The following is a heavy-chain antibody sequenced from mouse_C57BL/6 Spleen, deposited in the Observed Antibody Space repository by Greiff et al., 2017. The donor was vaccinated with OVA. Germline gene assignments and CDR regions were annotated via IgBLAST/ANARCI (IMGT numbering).Heavy chain of an antibody. Sequence: VKLQQPGAELVMPGASVKLSCKASGYTFTSYWMHWVKQRPGQGLEWIGEIDPSDSYTNYNQKFKGKSTLTVDKSSSTAYMQLSSLTSEDSAVYYCARKAYYYGSSYDWFAYWGQGTLVTVSA. V-gene: IGHV1-69*01. D-gene: IGHD1-1*01. CDR2: IDPSDSYT. CDR1: GYTFTSYW. J-gene: IGHJ3*01. CDR3: ARKAYYYGSSYDWFAY.